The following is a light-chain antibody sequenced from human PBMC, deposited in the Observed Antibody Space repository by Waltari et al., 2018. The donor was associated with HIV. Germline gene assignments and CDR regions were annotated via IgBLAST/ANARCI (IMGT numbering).Light chain of an antibody. CDR3: QQRSNWPLT. CDR1: QRVRSL. V-gene: IGKV3-11*01. Sequence: IVLTQSPAPLSLSPGDRATLSCRASQRVRSLLGWYQQKPGQAPRLLIYDAFNSATGTPAMCSGSGAGTDFNLTISSLEPEDFAVYYCQQRSNWPLTVGGGTKVEIK. J-gene: IGKJ4*01. CDR2: DAF.